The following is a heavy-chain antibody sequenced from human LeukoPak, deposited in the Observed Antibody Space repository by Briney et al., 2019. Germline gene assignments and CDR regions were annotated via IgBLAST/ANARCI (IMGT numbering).Heavy chain of an antibody. CDR3: ARRRRHEFTYGYVFYFDY. V-gene: IGHV4-34*01. CDR1: GGSFSDNY. D-gene: IGHD3-16*01. Sequence: PSETLSLTCVVYGGSFSDNYWTWIRQPPGKGPEWIGEINHSGTTSYNPSPQSRVTVSVDTSKNQFSLKLSSVAAADTAVYYCARRRRHEFTYGYVFYFDYWGQGTLVTVSS. CDR2: INHSGTT. J-gene: IGHJ4*02.